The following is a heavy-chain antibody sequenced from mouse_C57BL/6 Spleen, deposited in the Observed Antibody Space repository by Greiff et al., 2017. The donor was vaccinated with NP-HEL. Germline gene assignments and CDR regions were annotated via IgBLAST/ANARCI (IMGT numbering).Heavy chain of an antibody. Sequence: QVQLQQSGPGLVQPSQCLSITCTVSGFSLTSYGVHWVRQSPGKGLEWLGVIWSGGSTDYNAAFISRLSISKDNSKSQVFFKMNSLQADDTAIYYCASNYYGSSYAMDYWGQGTSVTVSS. J-gene: IGHJ4*01. CDR3: ASNYYGSSYAMDY. D-gene: IGHD1-1*01. V-gene: IGHV2-2*01. CDR2: IWSGGST. CDR1: GFSLTSYG.